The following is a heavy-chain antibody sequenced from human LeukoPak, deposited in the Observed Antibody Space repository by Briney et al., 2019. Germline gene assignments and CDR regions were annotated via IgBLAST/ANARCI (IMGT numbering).Heavy chain of an antibody. D-gene: IGHD3-22*01. CDR2: IYYSGST. CDR1: GDSISDNNYY. V-gene: IGHV4-39*07. CDR3: ASIDSSGYRAFDY. J-gene: IGHJ4*02. Sequence: SETLSLTCTVSGDSISDNNYYWGWIRQPPGKGMEWIGSIYYSGSTYYNPSLKSRVTISVDTSKNQFSLKLSSVTAADTAVYYCASIDSSGYRAFDYWGQGTLVTVSS.